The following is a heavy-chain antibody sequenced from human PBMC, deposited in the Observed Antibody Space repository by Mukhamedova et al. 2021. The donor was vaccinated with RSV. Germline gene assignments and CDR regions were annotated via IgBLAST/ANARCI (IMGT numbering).Heavy chain of an antibody. V-gene: IGHV1-69*01. Sequence: GRQAPGQGLEWMGGIIPIFGTANYAQKFQGRVTITADESTSTAYMELSSLRSEDTAVYYCASKAVTTRRGYYYYYMDVWGKGTTVT. CDR2: IIPIFGTA. D-gene: IGHD4-17*01. CDR3: ASKAVTTRRGYYYYYMDV. J-gene: IGHJ6*03.